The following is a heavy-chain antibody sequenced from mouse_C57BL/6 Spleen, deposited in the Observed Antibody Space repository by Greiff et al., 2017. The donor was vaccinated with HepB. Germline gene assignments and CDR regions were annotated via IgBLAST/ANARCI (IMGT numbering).Heavy chain of an antibody. CDR3: SRPHYYGSSLWYFDV. J-gene: IGHJ1*03. CDR1: DSEVFPIAY. V-gene: IGHV15-2*01. D-gene: IGHD1-1*01. Sequence: SGSELRSPGSSVKLSCKDFDSEVFPIAYMSWVRQKPGHGFEWIGGILPSIGRTIYGEKFEDKATLDADTLSNTAYLELNSLTSEDSAIYYCSRPHYYGSSLWYFDVWGTGTTVTVSS. CDR2: ILPSIGRT.